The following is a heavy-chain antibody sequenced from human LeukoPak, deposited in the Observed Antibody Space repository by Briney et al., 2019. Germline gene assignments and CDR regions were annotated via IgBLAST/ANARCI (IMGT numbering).Heavy chain of an antibody. D-gene: IGHD3-9*01. J-gene: IGHJ4*02. V-gene: IGHV4-39*01. CDR1: GGSISSSSYY. CDR3: ATVRYFDWLMF. Sequence: PSETLSLTCTVSGGSISSSSYYWGWIRQPPGKGLEWIGTIYYIGNTYYNPSLKSRVIISRDTSKNQFSLKLSSVTAADTAVYYCATVRYFDWLMFWGQGTLVTVSS. CDR2: IYYIGNT.